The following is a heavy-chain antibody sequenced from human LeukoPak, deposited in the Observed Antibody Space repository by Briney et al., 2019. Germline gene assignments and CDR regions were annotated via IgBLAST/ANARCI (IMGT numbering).Heavy chain of an antibody. V-gene: IGHV3-23*01. CDR3: AKPKLRGVIDPDHY. D-gene: IGHD3-10*01. CDR1: GFTFSSYA. CDR2: ISGSGGST. J-gene: IGHJ4*02. Sequence: GGSLRLSCAASGFTFSSYAMSWVRQAPGKGLEWVSAISGSGGSTYYADSVKGRLTISRDNSKNTLYLQMNSLRAEDTAVYYCAKPKLRGVIDPDHYWGQGTLVTVSS.